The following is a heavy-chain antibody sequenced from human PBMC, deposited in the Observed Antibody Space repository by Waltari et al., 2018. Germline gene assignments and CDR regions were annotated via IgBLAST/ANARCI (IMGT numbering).Heavy chain of an antibody. CDR3: ARSRWGWLQSVY. Sequence: EVQLVESGGGLIQPGGSLRLSCAASGFTVSSNYMSWVRQAPGKGLEWVSVIYSGGSTYYADSVKGRFTISRDNSKDTLYLQMNGLRAEDTAVYYCARSRWGWLQSVYWGQGTLVTVSS. J-gene: IGHJ4*02. V-gene: IGHV3-53*01. CDR2: IYSGGST. CDR1: GFTVSSNY. D-gene: IGHD2-21*01.